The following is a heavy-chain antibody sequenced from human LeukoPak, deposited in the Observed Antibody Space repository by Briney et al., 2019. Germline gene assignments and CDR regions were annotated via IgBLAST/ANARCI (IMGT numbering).Heavy chain of an antibody. J-gene: IGHJ1*01. CDR1: GYTFTNYY. D-gene: IGHD4-17*01. CDR2: INPNSGGT. V-gene: IGHV1-2*02. CDR3: ARVKTHGSMTTVTSYFQH. Sequence: ASVKVSCKASGYTFTNYYMHWVRQAPGQGLEWMGWINPNSGGTNYAQKFQGRVTMTRDTSISTAYMELSRLRSDDTAVYYCARVKTHGSMTTVTSYFQHWGQGTLVTVSS.